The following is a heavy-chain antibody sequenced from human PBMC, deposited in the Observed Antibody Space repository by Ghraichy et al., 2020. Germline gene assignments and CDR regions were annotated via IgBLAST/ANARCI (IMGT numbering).Heavy chain of an antibody. CDR2: ISWDGGST. CDR1: GFTFDDYT. Sequence: GGSLRLSCAASGFTFDDYTMHWVRQAPGKGLEWVSLISWDGGSTYYADSVKGRFTISRDNSKNSLYLQMNSLRTEDTALYYCAKAGSMIVVAAGFDYWGQGTLVTVSS. J-gene: IGHJ4*02. D-gene: IGHD3-22*01. V-gene: IGHV3-43*01. CDR3: AKAGSMIVVAAGFDY.